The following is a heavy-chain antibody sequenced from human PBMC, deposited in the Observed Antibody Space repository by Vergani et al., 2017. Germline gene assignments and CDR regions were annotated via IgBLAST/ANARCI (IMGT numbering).Heavy chain of an antibody. V-gene: IGHV5-51*01. CDR3: ARHTTYTDS. Sequence: EVELVQSGPEMRKPGVSLKISCKGSEYSFGNYWIGWVRQMPGKGLGWMGTIYPADSDTRYSPSFQGQVTISADKSISTAFLQWDSLKASDTALYYCARHTTYTDSWGQGTLVTVSS. D-gene: IGHD1-1*01. CDR2: IYPADSDT. J-gene: IGHJ4*02. CDR1: EYSFGNYW.